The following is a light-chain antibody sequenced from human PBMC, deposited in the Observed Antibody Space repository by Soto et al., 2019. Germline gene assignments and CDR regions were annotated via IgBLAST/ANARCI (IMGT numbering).Light chain of an antibody. CDR2: NNH. Sequence: QSVLTQPPSASGTPGQRVTISCSGSSSNIGSNPVNWYQQLPGTAPKLVIYNNHERPSGVPDRFSGSKSGTSGSLAISGLQSEDEADYYCAAWDDGLNGPYVFGTGTQLTVL. CDR3: AAWDDGLNGPYV. CDR1: SSNIGSNP. J-gene: IGLJ1*01. V-gene: IGLV1-44*01.